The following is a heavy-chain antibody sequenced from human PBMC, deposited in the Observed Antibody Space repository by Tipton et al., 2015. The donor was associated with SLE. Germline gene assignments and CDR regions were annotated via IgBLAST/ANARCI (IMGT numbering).Heavy chain of an antibody. CDR3: SRDWRGFYGYEAFYYYGMNF. D-gene: IGHD5-18*01. J-gene: IGHJ6*01. CDR1: GGSFSAYY. V-gene: IGHV4-34*01. Sequence: TLSLTCAVYGGSFSAYYWTWIRQPPGRGLEWIGQINHSGSTNYNPSLKSRDTVSVDTSKNQVFLKVTSVTAADSALYYCSRDWRGFYGYEAFYYYGMNFWGQGTKVTAST. CDR2: INHSGST.